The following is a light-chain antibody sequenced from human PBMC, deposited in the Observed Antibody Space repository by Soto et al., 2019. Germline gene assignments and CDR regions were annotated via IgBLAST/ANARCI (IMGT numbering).Light chain of an antibody. CDR2: EVN. J-gene: IGLJ3*02. CDR3: CSYAGSDTWA. V-gene: IGLV2-23*02. CDR1: RSDVGNYNL. Sequence: QSVLTQPASVSGSPGQSITISCAGTRSDVGNYNLVSWYQQHPGKAPKLMIYEVNKRPSGVSNRFSGSKSGNTASLTTSGLKAEYEADYYCCSYAGSDTWAFGGGTKLTVL.